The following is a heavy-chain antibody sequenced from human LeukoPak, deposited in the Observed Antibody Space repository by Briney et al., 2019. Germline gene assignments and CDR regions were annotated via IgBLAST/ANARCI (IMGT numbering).Heavy chain of an antibody. Sequence: PSETLSLTCTVSGASISSTSYYWGWIRQPPGKGLEWIGSTYYRGTTYYNPSLKSRVTISVDTSKNQFSLQLNSVTAADTAVYYCARDWNRYAYWGQGTLATVSS. CDR2: TYYRGTT. V-gene: IGHV4-39*07. J-gene: IGHJ4*02. CDR1: GASISSTSYY. CDR3: ARDWNRYAY. D-gene: IGHD1-1*01.